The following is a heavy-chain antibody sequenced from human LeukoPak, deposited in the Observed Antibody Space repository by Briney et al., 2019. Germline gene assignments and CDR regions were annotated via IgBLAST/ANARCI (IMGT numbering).Heavy chain of an antibody. CDR3: ARVQWEGVVTTVYYYMDV. Sequence: ASVKVSCKASGYTFTGYYMHWVRQAPGQGVERVGWVRAYNGDTDYAQKFQGRVTMTTETSTNTAYMELRSLRYDDTAVYYCARVQWEGVVTTVYYYMDVWGKGTTVTVSS. CDR1: GYTFTGYY. V-gene: IGHV1-18*04. CDR2: VRAYNGDT. D-gene: IGHD1-26*01. J-gene: IGHJ6*03.